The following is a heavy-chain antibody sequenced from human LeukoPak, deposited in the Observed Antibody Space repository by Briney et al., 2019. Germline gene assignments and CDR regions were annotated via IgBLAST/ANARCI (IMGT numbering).Heavy chain of an antibody. Sequence: GGSLRLSCAASGFTFSSYGVHWVRQAPGKGLEWVAFIRYDGSNKYYADSVKGRFTISRDNSKNTLYLQMNSLRAEDTAVYYCARDGYSSSRDFDYWGQGTLVTVSS. CDR1: GFTFSSYG. CDR2: IRYDGSNK. CDR3: ARDGYSSSRDFDY. J-gene: IGHJ4*02. D-gene: IGHD6-13*01. V-gene: IGHV3-30*02.